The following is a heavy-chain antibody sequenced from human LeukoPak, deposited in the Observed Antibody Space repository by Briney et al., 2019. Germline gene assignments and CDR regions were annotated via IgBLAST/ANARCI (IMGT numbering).Heavy chain of an antibody. CDR1: GYTFSTYW. V-gene: IGHV1-18*04. CDR2: ICAYNGNT. Sequence: GESLKISCKGSGYTFSTYWIGWVRQAPGQGLEWMGWICAYNGNTNYAQKLQGRVTMTTDTSTSTAYMELRSLRSDDTAVYYCARVAIFGTFDYWGQGTLVTVSS. D-gene: IGHD3-9*01. J-gene: IGHJ4*02. CDR3: ARVAIFGTFDY.